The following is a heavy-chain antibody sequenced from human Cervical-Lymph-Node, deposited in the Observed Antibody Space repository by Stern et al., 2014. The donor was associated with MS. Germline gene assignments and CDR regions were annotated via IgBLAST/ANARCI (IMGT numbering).Heavy chain of an antibody. Sequence: EVQLVESGGGLVQPAGSLRLSCAASGFTFSTYAMSWVRQAPGKGLEWVSAITGTGGTTYYADSVKGRFTISRDNSKNTLYLQMNSLRAEDTAVYYCAKDQGTYPFGILGTPEDNWGQGALVTVSS. J-gene: IGHJ4*02. D-gene: IGHD3-16*02. CDR1: GFTFSTYA. CDR2: ITGTGGTT. V-gene: IGHV3-23*04. CDR3: AKDQGTYPFGILGTPEDN.